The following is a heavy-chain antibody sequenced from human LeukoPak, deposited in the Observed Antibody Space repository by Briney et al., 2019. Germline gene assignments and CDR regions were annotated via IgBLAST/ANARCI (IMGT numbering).Heavy chain of an antibody. CDR3: ARGPQWRGDYYYIDV. CDR1: GYTFTNFD. Sequence: ASVKVSCRASGYTFTNFDINWVRQATGQGLEWMGWMNPNSGNTGYAQKFQGRVTMTMNTSITTAYMELSSLISEDTAVYYCARGPQWRGDYYYIDVWGRGTTVTVSS. CDR2: MNPNSGNT. J-gene: IGHJ6*03. V-gene: IGHV1-8*01. D-gene: IGHD6-19*01.